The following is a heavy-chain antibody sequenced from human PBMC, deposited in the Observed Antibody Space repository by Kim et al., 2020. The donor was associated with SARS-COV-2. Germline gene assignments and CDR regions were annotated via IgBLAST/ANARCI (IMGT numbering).Heavy chain of an antibody. J-gene: IGHJ4*02. CDR3: AKARGYNYGLFDY. Sequence: YYADSVKGRFTISRDISKKSLYLQMNSLRTEDTAFYYCAKARGYNYGLFDYWGQGTLVTVSS. V-gene: IGHV3-43*01. D-gene: IGHD5-18*01.